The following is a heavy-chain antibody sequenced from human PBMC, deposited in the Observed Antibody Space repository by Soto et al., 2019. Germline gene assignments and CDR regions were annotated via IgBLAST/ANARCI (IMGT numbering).Heavy chain of an antibody. CDR3: AKESRVLFNVGGELGY. D-gene: IGHD2-21*01. J-gene: IGHJ4*02. CDR2: IGGSGGST. V-gene: IGHV3-23*01. Sequence: GGSLRLSCAASGFTFSSYSMTWVRQAPGKGLEWVSAIGGSGGSTYYADSVKGRFTISRDNSKNTLYLQMNSLRADDTAVYYCAKESRVLFNVGGELGYWGQGTLVTVSS. CDR1: GFTFSSYS.